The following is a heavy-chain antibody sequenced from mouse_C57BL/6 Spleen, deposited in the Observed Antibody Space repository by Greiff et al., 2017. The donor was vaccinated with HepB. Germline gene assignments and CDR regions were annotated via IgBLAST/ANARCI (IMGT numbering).Heavy chain of an antibody. J-gene: IGHJ1*03. D-gene: IGHD1-1*01. CDR3: ARDPYYYGSSYLSYWYFDV. CDR2: SRNKANDYTT. Sequence: EVKVVESGGGLVQSGRSLRLSCATSGFTFSDFYMEWVRQAPGKGLEWIAASRNKANDYTTEYSASVKVLFIVSRYTSESILYLQMNALRAEATAIYYCARDPYYYGSSYLSYWYFDVWGTGTTVTVSS. CDR1: GFTFSDFY. V-gene: IGHV7-1*01.